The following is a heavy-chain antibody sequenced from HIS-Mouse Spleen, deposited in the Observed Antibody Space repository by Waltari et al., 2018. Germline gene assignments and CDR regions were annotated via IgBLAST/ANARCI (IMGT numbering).Heavy chain of an antibody. CDR3: AREIPYSSSWYDWYFDL. CDR2: IYYSGST. D-gene: IGHD6-13*01. V-gene: IGHV4-39*07. J-gene: IGHJ2*01. Sequence: QLQLQESGPGLVKPSETLSLTCTVSGGSISSSSYYWGCTRQPPGKGREWIGSIYYSGSTYYNPSLKSRVTISVDTSKNQFSLKLSSVTAADTAVYYCAREIPYSSSWYDWYFDLWGRGTLVTVSS. CDR1: GGSISSSSYY.